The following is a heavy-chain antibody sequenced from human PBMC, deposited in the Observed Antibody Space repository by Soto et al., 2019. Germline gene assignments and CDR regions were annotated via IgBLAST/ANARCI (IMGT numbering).Heavy chain of an antibody. CDR1: GISLSTRGMR. D-gene: IGHD3-22*01. Sequence: PTLVNPTHTLTLTSTFSGISLSTRGMRVSLIRQPPGKALEWLARIEWDDDKLSSTSLRARLTIDKDASKSQVVLTMTTMVYIDTATYYCAWSQGGYDHSSGYLDHWGQGTLVT. CDR2: IEWDDDK. CDR3: AWSQGGYDHSSGYLDH. V-gene: IGHV2-70*04. J-gene: IGHJ4*02.